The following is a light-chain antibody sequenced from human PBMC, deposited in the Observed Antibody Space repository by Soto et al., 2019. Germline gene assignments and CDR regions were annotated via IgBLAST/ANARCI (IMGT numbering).Light chain of an antibody. V-gene: IGLV2-8*01. CDR3: NSYAGTNRV. CDR1: SSDVGGYNY. J-gene: IGLJ3*02. Sequence: QSALTQPPSASGSPGQSVTISCTGTSSDVGGYNYVSWYQQHPGKAPKLIIYEVYKRPSGVPDRFAGSKSGNTASLTVSGLQAEDEAYYYCNSYAGTNRVFGGGTKLTVL. CDR2: EVY.